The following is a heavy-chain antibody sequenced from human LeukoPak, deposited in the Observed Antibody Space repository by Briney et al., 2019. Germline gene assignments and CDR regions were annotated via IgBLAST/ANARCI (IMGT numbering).Heavy chain of an antibody. V-gene: IGHV4-34*01. D-gene: IGHD6-6*01. Sequence: SETLSLTCAVYGGSFSGYYWSWVRDPPGKGLEWSGEIILRGRTTYNPPLKRRVTIPVATTKNKFSLKLSSVTAADTAVCYCARGPIAARWWLVRGHYCDYWGQGTLVTVSS. CDR1: GGSFSGYY. CDR3: ARGPIAARWWLVRGHYCDY. CDR2: IILRGRT. J-gene: IGHJ4*02.